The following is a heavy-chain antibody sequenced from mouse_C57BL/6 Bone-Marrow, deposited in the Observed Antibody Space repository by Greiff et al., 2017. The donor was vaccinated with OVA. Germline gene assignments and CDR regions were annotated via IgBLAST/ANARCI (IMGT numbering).Heavy chain of an antibody. CDR1: GYTFTSYW. Sequence: VQLQQPGAELVKPGASVKLSCKASGYTFTSYWMQWVKQRPGQGLEWIGEIDPSDSYTNYNQKFKGKATLTVDTSSSTAYMQLSSLTSEDSAVYDCARGGAMDYWGQGTSVTVAA. CDR3: ARGGAMDY. V-gene: IGHV1-50*01. CDR2: IDPSDSYT. J-gene: IGHJ4*01.